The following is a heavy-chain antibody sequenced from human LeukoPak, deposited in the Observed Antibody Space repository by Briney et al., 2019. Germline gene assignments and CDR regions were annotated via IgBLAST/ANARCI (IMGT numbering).Heavy chain of an antibody. Sequence: SVKVSCKASGGTFSSYAISWVRQAPGQGLEWMGRIIPILGIANYAQKFQGRVTITADKSTSTAYMELSGLRAEDTAVYYCARSIVATAHDAFDIWGQGTMVTVSS. CDR2: IIPILGIA. CDR3: ARSIVATAHDAFDI. D-gene: IGHD5-12*01. V-gene: IGHV1-69*04. J-gene: IGHJ3*02. CDR1: GGTFSSYA.